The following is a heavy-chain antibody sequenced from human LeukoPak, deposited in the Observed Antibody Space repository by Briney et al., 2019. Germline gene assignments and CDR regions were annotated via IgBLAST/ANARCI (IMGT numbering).Heavy chain of an antibody. CDR2: IKQDGSQK. J-gene: IGHJ4*02. CDR3: VRDKLTGASRLDY. Sequence: GGSLRLSCAASGFTFSSYWMSWVRQAPGKGLEWVANIKQDGSQKYYVDSVKGRFSISRDNAKNSLYLQMNSLRAEDTAVYYCVRDKLTGASRLDYWGQGTLLTVSS. D-gene: IGHD7-27*01. CDR1: GFTFSSYW. V-gene: IGHV3-7*03.